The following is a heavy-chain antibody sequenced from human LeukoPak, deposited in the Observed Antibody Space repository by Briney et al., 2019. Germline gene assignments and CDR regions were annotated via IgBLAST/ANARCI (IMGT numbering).Heavy chain of an antibody. J-gene: IGHJ4*02. V-gene: IGHV3-9*01. CDR3: ARRAGAYSHPYDY. CDR1: GFTFDDYA. D-gene: IGHD4/OR15-4a*01. CDR2: ISWNSGSI. Sequence: GGSLRLSCAASGFTFDDYAMHWVRQAPGKGLEWVSGISWNSGSIGYADSVKGRFTISRDNAKNSLYLQMNSLRAEDTAVYYCARRAGAYSHPYDYWGQGTLVTVSS.